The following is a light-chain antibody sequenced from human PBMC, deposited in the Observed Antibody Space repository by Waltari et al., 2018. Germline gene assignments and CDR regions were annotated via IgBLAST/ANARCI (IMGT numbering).Light chain of an antibody. CDR2: GAS. J-gene: IGKJ3*01. V-gene: IGKV1-17*01. CDR1: QDIRND. CDR3: LQHKHYPFT. Sequence: DSQMTKSPSSLSASIGDRVLISCQASQDIRNDLGWVQQKPGEAPRRLIYGASMLETGVPSRFSGSGSGTDFTLTIGSLQPEDFATYYCLQHKHYPFTFGPGTKVDVK.